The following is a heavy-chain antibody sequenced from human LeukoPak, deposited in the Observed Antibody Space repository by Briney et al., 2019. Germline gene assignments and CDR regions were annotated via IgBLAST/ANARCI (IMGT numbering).Heavy chain of an antibody. V-gene: IGHV4-59*08. CDR1: GGSISSYY. CDR3: ARHYISGYFFDY. Sequence: SETLSLTCSVSGGSISSYYWSFIRQPPGKGLEWIGYVYYSGSTNYNPSLKSRVTISVDTSKNQFSLKLSSVTAADTAVYYCARHYISGYFFDYWGQGTLVTVSS. CDR2: VYYSGST. D-gene: IGHD1-14*01. J-gene: IGHJ4*02.